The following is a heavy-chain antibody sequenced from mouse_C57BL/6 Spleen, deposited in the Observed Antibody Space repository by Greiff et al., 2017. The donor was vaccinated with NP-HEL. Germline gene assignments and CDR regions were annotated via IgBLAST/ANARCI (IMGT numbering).Heavy chain of an antibody. V-gene: IGHV1-26*01. Sequence: EVQVVESGPELVKPGASVKISCKASGYTFTDYYMNWVKQSHGKSLEWIGDINPNNGGTSYNQKFKGKATLTVDKSSSTAYMELRSLTSEDSAVYYCADDYVLAYWGQGTLVTVSA. D-gene: IGHD2-4*01. CDR1: GYTFTDYY. J-gene: IGHJ3*01. CDR3: ADDYVLAY. CDR2: INPNNGGT.